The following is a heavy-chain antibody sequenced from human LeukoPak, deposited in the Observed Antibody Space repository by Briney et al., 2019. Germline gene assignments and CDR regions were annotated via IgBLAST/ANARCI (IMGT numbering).Heavy chain of an antibody. D-gene: IGHD1-7*01. J-gene: IGHJ4*02. Sequence: SETLSLTCTVSGAPINSFFWSWLRQSAGTGLEWIGRISTTGSTFYNPSLKSRVTMSRDTSKTQFSLKLTSVTAADTAVYYCARSPSTIGWNWGYYFDYWGQGVLVTVSS. CDR3: ARSPSTIGWNWGYYFDY. CDR1: GAPINSFF. CDR2: ISTTGST. V-gene: IGHV4-4*07.